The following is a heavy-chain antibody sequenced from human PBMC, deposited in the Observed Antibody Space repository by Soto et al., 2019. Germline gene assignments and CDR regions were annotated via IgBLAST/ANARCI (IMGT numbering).Heavy chain of an antibody. D-gene: IGHD4-4*01. V-gene: IGHV3-23*01. CDR1: GLTFSGYG. Sequence: EVQRLESGGCLVQPGWSLRLSCAASGLTFSGYGMSWVLMAPGTGLAWVSASGSGSTTYYADSVKVRLTISRDDSKNIMLLEINKLGAEDTTEYYCVTKSGELQSSTPRLDSWGPGTLVTVSS. CDR3: VTKSGELQSSTPRLDS. CDR2: SGSGSTT. J-gene: IGHJ4*02.